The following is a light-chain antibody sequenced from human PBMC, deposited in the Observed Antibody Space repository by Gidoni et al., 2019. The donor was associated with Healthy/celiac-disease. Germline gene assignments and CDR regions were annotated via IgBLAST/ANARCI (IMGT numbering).Light chain of an antibody. J-gene: IGKJ1*01. V-gene: IGKV3-11*01. CDR3: QQSSNWPWT. CDR2: DAP. Sequence: IVFTQSPATLSLAPVERATLSCRAIQSVSCYLAWYQQKPGQAPRLLNYDAPMRATGIPARFSGRGAGKDFTLTISSLEPEDFAVYYCQQSSNWPWTFGQGTKVEIK. CDR1: QSVSCY.